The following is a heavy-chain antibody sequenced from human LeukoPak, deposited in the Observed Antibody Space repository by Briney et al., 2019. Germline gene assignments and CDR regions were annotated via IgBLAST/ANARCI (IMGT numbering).Heavy chain of an antibody. Sequence: ASVKVSCKASGYTFTGYYMHWVRQAPGQGLEWMGWINPNSGGTNYAQKFQGRVTMTRDTSISTAYLELSSLRSDDTAVYYCARAMVRGVIEVYWGQGTLVTVSS. CDR2: INPNSGGT. J-gene: IGHJ4*02. D-gene: IGHD3-10*01. V-gene: IGHV1-2*02. CDR3: ARAMVRGVIEVY. CDR1: GYTFTGYY.